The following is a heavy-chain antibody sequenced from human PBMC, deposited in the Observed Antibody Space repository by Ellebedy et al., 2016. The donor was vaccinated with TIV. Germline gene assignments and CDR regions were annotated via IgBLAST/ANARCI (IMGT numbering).Heavy chain of an antibody. J-gene: IGHJ4*02. Sequence: GESLKISCAASGFTFSSYAMCWVRQAPGKGLEWVSGIVRGGERTYYADSVKGRFTISRDNSKNTLNLQMNSLRVEDTAVYYCAKDHPSSGWPTFDYWGKGTQVIVSS. CDR2: IVRGGERT. D-gene: IGHD6-19*01. V-gene: IGHV3-23*01. CDR1: GFTFSSYA. CDR3: AKDHPSSGWPTFDY.